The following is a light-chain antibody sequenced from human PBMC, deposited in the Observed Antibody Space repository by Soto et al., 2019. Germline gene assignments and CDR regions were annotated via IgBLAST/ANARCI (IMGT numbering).Light chain of an antibody. Sequence: DIQLTQSPSFLSASVGDRVTITCRASQGISSYLAWYQQKPGKAPKLLIYAASTLQSGGPSRFSGSGSGTEFTLTISSLQPEDFATDYCQQLNSYLSITFGQGTRLEMK. CDR1: QGISSY. CDR2: AAS. V-gene: IGKV1-9*01. J-gene: IGKJ5*01. CDR3: QQLNSYLSIT.